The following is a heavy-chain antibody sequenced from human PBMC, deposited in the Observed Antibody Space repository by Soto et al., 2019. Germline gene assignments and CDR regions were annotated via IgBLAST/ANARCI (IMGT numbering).Heavy chain of an antibody. Sequence: QVQLQQWGAGLLKPSETLSLTCAVYGGSFSGYYWSWIRQPPGKGAEGIGEINHSGSTNYNPSLTSRVTISVDTSKNQFSLKVSSVTAADTAVYYCARGSFLYSSGWYVYWGQGTLVTVSS. D-gene: IGHD6-19*01. CDR3: ARGSFLYSSGWYVY. V-gene: IGHV4-34*01. CDR1: GGSFSGYY. J-gene: IGHJ4*02. CDR2: INHSGST.